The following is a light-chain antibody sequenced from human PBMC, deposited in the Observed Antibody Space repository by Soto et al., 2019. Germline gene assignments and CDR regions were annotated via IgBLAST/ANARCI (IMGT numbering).Light chain of an antibody. J-gene: IGKJ1*01. CDR2: GAS. V-gene: IGKV3-20*01. Sequence: EIVLTQSPGTLSLSPGERATLSCRASQTVSSSFLAWYQQKPGQAPRLLIYGASSRATGFPDRFSGSGSGTDFTLTSSRLEPEDVAVYYCQLYDHSQWTFAQGTKVEIK. CDR1: QTVSSSF. CDR3: QLYDHSQWT.